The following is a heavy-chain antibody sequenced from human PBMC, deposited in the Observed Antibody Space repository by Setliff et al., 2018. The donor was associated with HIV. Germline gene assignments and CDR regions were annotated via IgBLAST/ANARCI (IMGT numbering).Heavy chain of an antibody. V-gene: IGHV3-23*01. D-gene: IGHD4-17*01. CDR2: ISGSGGRT. CDR1: GFTFSSYA. CDR3: ARADYGDFAEY. J-gene: IGHJ4*02. Sequence: PGGSLRLSCAASGFTFSSYAMSWVRQAPGKGLEWVSSISGSGGRTYHADSVKGRFTISRDNSKNTLYVQMNSLRAEDTAVYYCARADYGDFAEYWGRGTLVTVSS.